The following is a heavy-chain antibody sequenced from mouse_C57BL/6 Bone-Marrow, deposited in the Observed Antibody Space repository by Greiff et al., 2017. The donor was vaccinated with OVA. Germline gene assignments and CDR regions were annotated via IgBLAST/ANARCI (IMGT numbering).Heavy chain of an antibody. D-gene: IGHD1-1*01. CDR2: FYPGSGSI. CDR3: ARHALITTVVAGCDY. V-gene: IGHV1-62-2*01. J-gene: IGHJ2*01. CDR1: GYTFTEYT. Sequence: VKLMESGAELVKPGASVKLSCKASGYTFTEYTIHWVKQRSGQGLEWIGWFYPGSGSIKYNEKFKDKATLTADKSSSTVYMELSRLTSEDSAVYFGARHALITTVVAGCDYWGQGTTLTVSS.